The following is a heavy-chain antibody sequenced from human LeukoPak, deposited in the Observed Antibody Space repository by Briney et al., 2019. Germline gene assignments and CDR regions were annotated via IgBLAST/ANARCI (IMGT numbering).Heavy chain of an antibody. CDR3: ARNRGFGELLYDYFDY. Sequence: PGGSLRLSCAAPGFTFSSYWMSWVRQAPGKGLEWVANIKQDGSEKYYVDSVKGRFTISRDNAKNSLYLQMNSLRAEDTAVYYCARNRGFGELLYDYFDYWGQGTLVTVSS. CDR1: GFTFSSYW. V-gene: IGHV3-7*01. D-gene: IGHD3-10*01. J-gene: IGHJ4*02. CDR2: IKQDGSEK.